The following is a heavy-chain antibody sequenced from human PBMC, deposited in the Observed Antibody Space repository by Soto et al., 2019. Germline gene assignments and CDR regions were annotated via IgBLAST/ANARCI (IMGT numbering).Heavy chain of an antibody. J-gene: IGHJ4*01. Sequence: QVQLVQSGAEVKKPGASVKVSCKASGYTFTIYAMHWVRQAPRQRLVWMGWINAGNGNTKYSQKFKGRVNITKDTSASTAYMELSSLRSEDTAVYYCARTRLIGPYFDYCGHGTLVTVSS. D-gene: IGHD6-25*01. CDR3: ARTRLIGPYFDY. CDR1: GYTFTIYA. V-gene: IGHV1-3*01. CDR2: INAGNGNT.